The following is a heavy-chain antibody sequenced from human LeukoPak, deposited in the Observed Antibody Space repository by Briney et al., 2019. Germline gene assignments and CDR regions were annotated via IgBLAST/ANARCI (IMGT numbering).Heavy chain of an antibody. V-gene: IGHV4-61*02. Sequence: PSETLSLTCTVSGGSISSGGYYWSWIRQPAGKGLEWIGRIYTSGSTNYNPSLKSRVTISVDTSKNQFSLKLSSVTAADTAVYYCARDATTTTNWNYVFSYYYMDVWGKGTTVTVSS. CDR2: IYTSGST. CDR1: GGSISSGGYY. CDR3: ARDATTTTNWNYVFSYYYMDV. D-gene: IGHD1-7*01. J-gene: IGHJ6*03.